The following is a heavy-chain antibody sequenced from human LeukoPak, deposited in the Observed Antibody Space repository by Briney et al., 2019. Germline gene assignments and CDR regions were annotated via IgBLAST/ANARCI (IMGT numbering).Heavy chain of an antibody. V-gene: IGHV3-30-3*01. Sequence: GTSLRLSCAASGFTFNKYAMHWVRQAPGKGLEWVAVVSYLGNDKFYADSVKGRFTISKDNSNNTVYLEINSLRAEDTAVYYCAREVFGRGRVAIPFDYWGQGTLVTVSS. CDR1: GFTFNKYA. CDR2: VSYLGNDK. J-gene: IGHJ4*02. D-gene: IGHD2-2*01. CDR3: AREVFGRGRVAIPFDY.